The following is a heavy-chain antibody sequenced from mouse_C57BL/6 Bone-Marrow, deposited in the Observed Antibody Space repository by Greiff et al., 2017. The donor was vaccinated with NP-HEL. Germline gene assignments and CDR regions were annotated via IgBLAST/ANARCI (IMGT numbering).Heavy chain of an antibody. J-gene: IGHJ3*01. CDR3: ASLDSSGSWFAY. Sequence: VKLVESGPGLVAPSQSLSITCTVSGFSLTSYAISWVRQPPGKGLEWLGVIWTGGGTNYNSALKSRLSISKDNSKSQVFLKMNSLQTDDTARYYCASLDSSGSWFAYWGQGTLVTVSA. CDR2: IWTGGGT. V-gene: IGHV2-9-1*01. CDR1: GFSLTSYA. D-gene: IGHD3-2*02.